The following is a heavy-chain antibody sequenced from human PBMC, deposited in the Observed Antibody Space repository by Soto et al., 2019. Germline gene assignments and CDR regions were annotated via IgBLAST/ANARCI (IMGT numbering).Heavy chain of an antibody. V-gene: IGHV3-74*01. D-gene: IGHD2-2*01. CDR2: INSDGSST. J-gene: IGHJ6*02. Sequence: GGSLRLSCAASGFTFSSYWMHWVRQAPGKGLVWVSRINSDGSSTSYADSVKGRFTISRDNAKNTLYLQMNSLRAEDTAVYYCARGRPAAGYYYGMDVWGQGTTVTVSS. CDR1: GFTFSSYW. CDR3: ARGRPAAGYYYGMDV.